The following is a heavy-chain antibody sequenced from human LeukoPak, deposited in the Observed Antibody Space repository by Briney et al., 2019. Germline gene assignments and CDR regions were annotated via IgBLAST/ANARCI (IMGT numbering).Heavy chain of an antibody. CDR3: ARYSYGAHHLFYFDY. D-gene: IGHD1-14*01. CDR1: GYSFTSYW. V-gene: IGHV5-51*01. Sequence: GESLKISCKGSGYSFTSYWIGWVRQMPGKGLEWMGIIYPGDSDTRYSPSIQGQVTISADKSISTAYLQWSSLKASDTAMYYCARYSYGAHHLFYFDYWGQGTLVTVSS. CDR2: IYPGDSDT. J-gene: IGHJ4*02.